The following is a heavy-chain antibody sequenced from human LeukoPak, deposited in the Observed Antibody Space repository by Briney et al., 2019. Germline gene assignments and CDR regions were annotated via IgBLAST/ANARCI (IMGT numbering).Heavy chain of an antibody. J-gene: IGHJ4*02. V-gene: IGHV3-66*02. CDR1: GVTVSSNH. Sequence: PGGSLRLSCAVSGVTVSSNHMSWVRQAPGKGLEWVSAIYSGGGTYYADSVKGRFTISRDNSKNTLYLQMNSLRAEDTAVYYCAKDSVHYYDSSGYYYPSDYWGQGTLVTVSS. D-gene: IGHD3-22*01. CDR2: IYSGGGT. CDR3: AKDSVHYYDSSGYYYPSDY.